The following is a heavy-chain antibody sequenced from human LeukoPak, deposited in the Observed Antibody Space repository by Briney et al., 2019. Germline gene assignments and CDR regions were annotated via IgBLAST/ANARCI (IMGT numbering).Heavy chain of an antibody. J-gene: IGHJ4*02. Sequence: GGSLRLSCAASGFSFSDYSMTWVRQAPGKGLEWVSYISRSFTPIYYAESVKGRFTISRDNSKNSLYLQMNSLRDEDTAVYYCARDFRYGSGSRNYFDYWGQGTLVTVSS. CDR3: ARDFRYGSGSRNYFDY. D-gene: IGHD3-10*01. CDR2: ISRSFTPI. V-gene: IGHV3-48*02. CDR1: GFSFSDYS.